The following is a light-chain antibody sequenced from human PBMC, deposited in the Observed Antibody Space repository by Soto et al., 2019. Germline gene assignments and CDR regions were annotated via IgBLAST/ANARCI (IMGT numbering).Light chain of an antibody. Sequence: DVQMTQSPSSLSAFVGDRVTITCRASQGIAPYLAWFQQKPGKVPKLLIYATSTLQSGVPSRFSSSGSGTDFPLTINSLQPEDVGTYYCQKYSSAPLTFGGGTKVEIK. CDR3: QKYSSAPLT. CDR1: QGIAPY. J-gene: IGKJ4*01. CDR2: ATS. V-gene: IGKV1-27*01.